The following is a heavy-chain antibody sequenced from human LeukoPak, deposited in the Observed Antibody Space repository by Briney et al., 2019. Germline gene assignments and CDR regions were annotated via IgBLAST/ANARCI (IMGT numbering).Heavy chain of an antibody. CDR1: GFTFSSYA. J-gene: IGHJ4*02. CDR2: ISGSGGST. D-gene: IGHD6-13*01. Sequence: PGGSLRLSCAASGFTFSSYAMSWVRQAPGKGLEWVSAISGSGGSTYYADTVKGRVTISRDNSKNTLYLQMNSLRTEDTAIYYCARGMRGSSWLSFDYWGQGTLVTVSS. V-gene: IGHV3-23*01. CDR3: ARGMRGSSWLSFDY.